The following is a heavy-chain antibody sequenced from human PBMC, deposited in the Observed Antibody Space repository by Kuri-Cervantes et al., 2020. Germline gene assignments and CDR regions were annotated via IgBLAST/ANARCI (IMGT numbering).Heavy chain of an antibody. J-gene: IGHJ4*02. CDR2: ISGSGGST. Sequence: GKSLQISGAASGFTFSSYAMSWVRQAPGKGLEWVSAISGSGGSTYYADSVKGRFTISRDNSKNTLYLQMNSLRAEDTAVYYCAKDLTTVVTPDYFDYWGQGTLVTVSS. CDR1: GFTFSSYA. V-gene: IGHV3-23*01. CDR3: AKDLTTVVTPDYFDY. D-gene: IGHD4-23*01.